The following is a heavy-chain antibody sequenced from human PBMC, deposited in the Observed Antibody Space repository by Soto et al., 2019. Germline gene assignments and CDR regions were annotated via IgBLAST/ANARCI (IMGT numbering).Heavy chain of an antibody. CDR3: ARDSGLWFGELPMQTYYYYYMDV. Sequence: SETLSLTCAVSSGSISSSNWWSWVRQPPGKGLEWIGEIYHSGSTNYNPSLKSRVTISVDKSKNQFSLKLSSVTAADTAVYYCARDSGLWFGELPMQTYYYYYMDVWGKGTTVTVSS. CDR1: SGSISSSNW. CDR2: IYHSGST. V-gene: IGHV4-4*02. J-gene: IGHJ6*03. D-gene: IGHD3-10*01.